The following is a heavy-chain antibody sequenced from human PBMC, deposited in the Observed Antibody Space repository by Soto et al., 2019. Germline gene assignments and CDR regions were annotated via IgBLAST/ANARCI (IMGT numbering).Heavy chain of an antibody. D-gene: IGHD6-13*01. V-gene: IGHV3-30*04. J-gene: IGHJ6*02. CDR3: ARGVYSRNWDSVPLHGMDV. Sequence: QVQLVESGGGVVQPGRSLRISCAASGFTFSSYAMQWVRQAPGKGLEWVAVTSYDGRNKYHADSVKDRFTISRDNSKNRLYLQMNSLRPEDTAVYYCARGVYSRNWDSVPLHGMDVWGQGTSVTVSS. CDR1: GFTFSSYA. CDR2: TSYDGRNK.